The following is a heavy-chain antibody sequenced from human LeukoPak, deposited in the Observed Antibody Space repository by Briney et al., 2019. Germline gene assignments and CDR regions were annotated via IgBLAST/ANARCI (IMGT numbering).Heavy chain of an antibody. CDR1: GGSISSYY. V-gene: IGHV4-59*01. J-gene: IGHJ3*02. CDR3: ARDSHCGGDCQSDSFDI. D-gene: IGHD2-21*02. CDR2: IYYSGST. Sequence: SETLSLTCTVSGGSISSYYWSWIRQPPGKGLEWSGYIYYSGSTNYNPSLKSRVTISVDTSKNQFSLKLSSVTAADTAVYYCARDSHCGGDCQSDSFDIWGQGTMVTVSS.